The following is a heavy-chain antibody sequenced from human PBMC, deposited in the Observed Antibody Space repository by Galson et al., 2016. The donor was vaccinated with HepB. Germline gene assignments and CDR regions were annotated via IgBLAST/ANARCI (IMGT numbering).Heavy chain of an antibody. CDR1: GFTFSNFV. J-gene: IGHJ4*02. V-gene: IGHV3-23*01. D-gene: IGHD6-19*01. CDR2: ITGSGGST. Sequence: SLRLSCAASGFTFSNFVMTWVRQAPGKGLEWVSSITGSGGSTYYADSVKGRFTISRDNSKNTLYLQLNSLTAEDTAVYYCAKRRIAVLYWGQGTLVTVST. CDR3: AKRRIAVLY.